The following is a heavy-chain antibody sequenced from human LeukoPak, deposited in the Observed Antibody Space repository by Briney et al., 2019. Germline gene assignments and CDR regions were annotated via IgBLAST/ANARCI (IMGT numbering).Heavy chain of an antibody. Sequence: GGSLRHSCAASGFTFSDYYMSWIRQAPGKGLEWVSYISSSGSTIYYADSVKGRFTISRDNAKNSLYLQMNSLRAEDTAVYYCARAASSSWTDFASWGQGTLVTVSS. CDR3: ARAASSSWTDFAS. J-gene: IGHJ4*02. CDR1: GFTFSDYY. D-gene: IGHD6-13*01. CDR2: ISSSGSTI. V-gene: IGHV3-11*01.